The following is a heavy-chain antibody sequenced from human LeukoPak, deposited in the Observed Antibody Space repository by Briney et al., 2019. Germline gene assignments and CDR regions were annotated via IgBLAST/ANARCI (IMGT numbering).Heavy chain of an antibody. CDR1: GFTFSTSG. CDR2: ISSSSDTI. Sequence: PGGSLRLSCTGSGFTFSTSGMNWVRQAPGRGLDWISYISSSSDTIVYADSVKGRFPISRDNSKNTLYLQMNSLRAEDTAVYYCAKGIYCSGGSCYLGHQYFDYWGQGTLVTVSS. CDR3: AKGIYCSGGSCYLGHQYFDY. D-gene: IGHD2-15*01. V-gene: IGHV3-48*01. J-gene: IGHJ4*02.